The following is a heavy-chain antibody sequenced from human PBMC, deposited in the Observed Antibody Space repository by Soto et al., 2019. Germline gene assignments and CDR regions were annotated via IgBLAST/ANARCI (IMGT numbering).Heavy chain of an antibody. CDR2: IYSGGTT. Sequence: EVQLVESGGSLGQPGGSLRLSCAASGFTVSNNYMIWFRLPPGKGLEWVSLIYSGGTTYYADSVKGRFTISRDNSKNTLYLQMNSLRVEDTAVYYCARNGWGMATVGMWGPGTLVTVSS. D-gene: IGHD4-4*01. J-gene: IGHJ4*02. CDR1: GFTVSNNY. V-gene: IGHV3-53*01. CDR3: ARNGWGMATVGM.